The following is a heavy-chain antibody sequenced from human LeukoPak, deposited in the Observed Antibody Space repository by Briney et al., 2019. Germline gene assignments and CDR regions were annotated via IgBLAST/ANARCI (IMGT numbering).Heavy chain of an antibody. J-gene: IGHJ5*02. V-gene: IGHV4-31*03. CDR1: GGSISSGGYY. CDR2: IYYSGST. Sequence: SQTLSLTCTVSGGSISSGGYYWSWIRQHPGKGLEWIGYIYYSGSTYYSPSLKSRVTISVDTSKNHFSLKLSSVTAADTAVYYCARMIAAAGTRWFDPWGQGTLVTVSS. D-gene: IGHD6-13*01. CDR3: ARMIAAAGTRWFDP.